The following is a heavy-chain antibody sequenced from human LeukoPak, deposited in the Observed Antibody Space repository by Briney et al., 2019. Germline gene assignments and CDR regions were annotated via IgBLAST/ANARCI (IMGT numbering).Heavy chain of an antibody. CDR3: ARDYSGYDSYYYYYGMDV. V-gene: IGHV4-4*07. CDR2: IYTSGST. CDR1: GGSTSSYY. D-gene: IGHD5-12*01. Sequence: SETLSLTCTVSGGSTSSYYWSWIRRPAGKGLEWIGRIYTSGSTNYNPSLKSRVTMSVDTSKNQFSLKLSSVTAADTAVYYCARDYSGYDSYYYYYGMDVWGQGTTVTVSS. J-gene: IGHJ6*02.